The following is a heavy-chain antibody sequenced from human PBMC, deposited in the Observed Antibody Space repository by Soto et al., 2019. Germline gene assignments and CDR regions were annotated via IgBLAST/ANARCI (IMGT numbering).Heavy chain of an antibody. CDR1: GFTFSSYA. D-gene: IGHD3-10*01. V-gene: IGHV3-23*01. Sequence: LRLSCAASGFTFSSYAMSWVRQAPGKGLEWVSAISGSGGSTYYADSVKGRFTISRDNSKNTLYLQMSSLRSEDTAVYYCASCSRVGVVRGVPFYYYGMDVWGQGTTVTVSS. CDR2: ISGSGGST. CDR3: ASCSRVGVVRGVPFYYYGMDV. J-gene: IGHJ6*02.